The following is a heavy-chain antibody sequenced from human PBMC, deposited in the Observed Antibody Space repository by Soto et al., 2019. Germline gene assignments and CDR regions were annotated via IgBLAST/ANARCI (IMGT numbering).Heavy chain of an antibody. Sequence: SETLSLTCNVSGGSFHGYSWSWFRQTSGKVLEWIGDISYRGSTSYSPSLKSRLLISLDTSNNQFSLKVASVTPADTAVYYCARALLGFSYGYGGYYDPWGPGTLVTVSS. D-gene: IGHD1-26*01. V-gene: IGHV4-34*01. CDR3: ARALLGFSYGYGGYYDP. J-gene: IGHJ5*02. CDR2: ISYRGST. CDR1: GGSFHGYS.